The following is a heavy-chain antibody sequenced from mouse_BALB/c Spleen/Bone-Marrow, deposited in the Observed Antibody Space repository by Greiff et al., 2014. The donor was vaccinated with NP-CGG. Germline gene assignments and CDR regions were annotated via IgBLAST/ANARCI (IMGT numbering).Heavy chain of an antibody. D-gene: IGHD2-4*01. V-gene: IGHV1-74*01. CDR1: GYSFTNYW. CDR2: IHPSDSET. J-gene: IGHJ3*01. Sequence: QVQLQQSGAELVRPGASVKLSCKASGYSFTNYWMNWMKQRPGQGLEWIGMIHPSDSETRLNQKLKDKATLTVDKSSSTAYMQLSSPTSEDSAVYYCASDDYDGSWFAYWGQGTLVTVSA. CDR3: ASDDYDGSWFAY.